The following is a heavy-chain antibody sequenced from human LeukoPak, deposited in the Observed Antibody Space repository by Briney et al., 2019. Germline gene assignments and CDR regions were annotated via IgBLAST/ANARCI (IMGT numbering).Heavy chain of an antibody. CDR1: GFTFNRYA. D-gene: IGHD5-18*01. V-gene: IGHV3-30*11. CDR2: ISSDGTDE. J-gene: IGHJ4*02. Sequence: GGSLRLSRATSGFTFNRYAMNWVRQAPGKGLEWVAVISSDGTDEFYADSVRGRFTISRDNSRNTLYLQMRSLRREDTAVYYCARQRRGYSYGTLDYWGQGTLIAVSS. CDR3: ARQRRGYSYGTLDY.